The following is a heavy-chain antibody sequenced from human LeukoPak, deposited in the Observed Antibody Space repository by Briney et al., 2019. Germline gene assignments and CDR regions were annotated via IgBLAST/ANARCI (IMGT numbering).Heavy chain of an antibody. D-gene: IGHD4-17*01. CDR3: ARHEDYGDYDGFFDY. CDR2: IYPGDSDT. V-gene: IGHV5-51*01. CDR1: GYSFTNYW. Sequence: GESLKISCKGSGYSFTNYWIGWVRQMPGKGLEWMGIIYPGDSDTTYSPSFQGQVTISADKSISTAYLQWSSLKASDTAMYYCARHEDYGDYDGFFDYWGQGTLVTVSS. J-gene: IGHJ4*02.